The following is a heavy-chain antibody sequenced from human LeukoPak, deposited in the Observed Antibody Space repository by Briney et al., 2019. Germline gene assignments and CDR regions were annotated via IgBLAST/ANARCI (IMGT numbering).Heavy chain of an antibody. J-gene: IGHJ3*02. D-gene: IGHD2-15*01. CDR2: INHSGST. CDR3: ARMTGGSDGLDM. Sequence: PSETLSLTCAVYGGSFSGYYWSWIRQPPGKGLEWIGEINHSGSTNYNPSLKSRVTISVDTSKNQFSLKLSSVTAADTAVYYCARMTGGSDGLDMWGQGTMVTVYS. V-gene: IGHV4-34*01. CDR1: GGSFSGYY.